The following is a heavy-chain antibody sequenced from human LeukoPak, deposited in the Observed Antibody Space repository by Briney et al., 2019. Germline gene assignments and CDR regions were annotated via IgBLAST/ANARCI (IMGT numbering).Heavy chain of an antibody. CDR3: ARHRYYYDSSGYYYQP. D-gene: IGHD3-22*01. V-gene: IGHV4-59*01. J-gene: IGHJ5*02. CDR2: IYYSGST. CDR1: GASISSYY. Sequence: PSETLSLTCTVSGASISSYYWSWIRQPPGKGLEWIGYIYYSGSTSYNPSLKSRVTISVDTSKNQFSLRLSSVTAADTAVYYCARHRYYYDSSGYYYQPWGQGTLVTVSS.